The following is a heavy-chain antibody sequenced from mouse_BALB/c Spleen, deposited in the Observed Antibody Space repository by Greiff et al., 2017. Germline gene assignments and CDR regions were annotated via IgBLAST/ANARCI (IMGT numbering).Heavy chain of an antibody. V-gene: IGHV5-6*01. J-gene: IGHJ4*01. CDR1: GFTFSSYG. Sequence: EVKLMESGGDLVKPGGSLKLSCAASGFTFSSYGMSWVRQTPDKRLEWVATISSGGSYTYYPDSVKGRFTISRDNAKNTLYLQMSRLKSEDTAMYYCARHGTRAMDYWGQGTSVTVSS. CDR2: ISSGGSYT. CDR3: ARHGTRAMDY. D-gene: IGHD1-1*01.